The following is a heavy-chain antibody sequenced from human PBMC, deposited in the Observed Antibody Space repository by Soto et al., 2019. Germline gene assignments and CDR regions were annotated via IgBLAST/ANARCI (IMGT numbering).Heavy chain of an antibody. V-gene: IGHV3-7*05. D-gene: IGHD4-17*01. CDR2: IKQDGSEK. Sequence: GSLRLSCAASGFTFSSYWMSWVRQAPGKGLEWVANIKQDGSEKYYVDSVKGRFPISRDNAKNSLYLQMNSLRAEDTAVYYCARYAVTMSPYYFDYWGQGTLVTVSS. CDR1: GFTFSSYW. J-gene: IGHJ4*02. CDR3: ARYAVTMSPYYFDY.